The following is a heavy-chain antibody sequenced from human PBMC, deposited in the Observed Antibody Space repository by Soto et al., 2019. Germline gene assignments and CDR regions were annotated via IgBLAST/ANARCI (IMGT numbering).Heavy chain of an antibody. D-gene: IGHD3-22*01. J-gene: IGHJ4*02. CDR2: IYYSGNT. CDR1: GGSISSSSYY. Sequence: SETLSLTCTVSGGSISSSSYYWGWIRRPPGKGLEWIGTIYYSGNTYYNPSLKSRVTISVDTSKNQFSLKLSSVTAADTAVYYCARHPRAYYYDSSGYDYWGQGTLVTVSS. V-gene: IGHV4-39*01. CDR3: ARHPRAYYYDSSGYDY.